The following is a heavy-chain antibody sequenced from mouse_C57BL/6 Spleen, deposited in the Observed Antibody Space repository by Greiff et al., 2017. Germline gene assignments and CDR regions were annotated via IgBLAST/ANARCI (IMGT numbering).Heavy chain of an antibody. V-gene: IGHV1-15*01. CDR2: IDPETGGT. D-gene: IGHD6-1*01. CDR3: TGQGGLAWFAY. Sequence: QVQLQQSGAELVRPGASVTLSCKASGYTFTDYEMHWVKQTPVHGLEWIGAIDPETGGTAYNQKFKGKAILTADKSSSTAYMELRSLTSEDSAVYYCTGQGGLAWFAYWGQGTLVTVSA. CDR1: GYTFTDYE. J-gene: IGHJ3*01.